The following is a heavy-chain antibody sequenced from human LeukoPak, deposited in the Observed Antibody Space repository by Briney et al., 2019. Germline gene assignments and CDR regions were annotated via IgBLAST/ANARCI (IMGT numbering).Heavy chain of an antibody. V-gene: IGHV3-30*02. J-gene: IGHJ4*02. CDR3: ARVGVGATWDY. Sequence: GGSLRLSCAGSGFTLRTYGMHWVRQAPGKGLEWVAYIQYDGSNKQYADSVKGRFSISRDNSENILYLQMNSLRAEDTAVYYCARVGVGATWDYWGQGTLVTVSS. CDR1: GFTLRTYG. D-gene: IGHD1-26*01. CDR2: IQYDGSNK.